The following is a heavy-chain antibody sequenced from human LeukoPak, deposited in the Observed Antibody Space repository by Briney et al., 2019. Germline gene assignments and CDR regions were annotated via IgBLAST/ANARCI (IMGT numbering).Heavy chain of an antibody. Sequence: GGSLRLSCAASGFTFSSYWMHWVRQAPVKGLVWVSRVNSDGSSTTYADSVKGRFTISRDNAKNTLYLQMNSLRAEDTAVYYCARGSTQYSSGWYGLDYWGQGTLVTVSS. D-gene: IGHD6-19*01. CDR1: GFTFSSYW. CDR2: VNSDGSST. V-gene: IGHV3-74*01. J-gene: IGHJ4*02. CDR3: ARGSTQYSSGWYGLDY.